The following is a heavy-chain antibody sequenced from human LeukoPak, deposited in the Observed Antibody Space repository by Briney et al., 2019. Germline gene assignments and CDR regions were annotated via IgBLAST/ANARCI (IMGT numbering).Heavy chain of an antibody. J-gene: IGHJ4*02. V-gene: IGHV4-38-2*01. Sequence: SETLSLTCSVSGYSFTSGHYWGWIRPPPGKGLEWIANIYHTGSAHYNPSLKSRVTISVDTSKNQFSLKLSSVTAADTAVYYCARYCTSTTCILRGFVYWGQGTLVTVSS. CDR3: ARYCTSTTCILRGFVY. CDR2: IYHTGSA. CDR1: GYSFTSGHY. D-gene: IGHD2-2*01.